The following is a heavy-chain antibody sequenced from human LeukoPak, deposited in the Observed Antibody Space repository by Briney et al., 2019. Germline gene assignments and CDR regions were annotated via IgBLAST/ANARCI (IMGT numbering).Heavy chain of an antibody. D-gene: IGHD6-13*01. CDR1: GGSISTYY. CDR3: ARGIAAAGNLLFDY. Sequence: SETLSLTCTVSGGSISTYYWNWIRQPPGRGLEWIGYIYYSGSTNYNPSLKSRVTISVDTSKNQFSLKLSSVTAADTAVYYCARGIAAAGNLLFDYWGQGTLVTVSS. CDR2: IYYSGST. V-gene: IGHV4-59*12. J-gene: IGHJ4*02.